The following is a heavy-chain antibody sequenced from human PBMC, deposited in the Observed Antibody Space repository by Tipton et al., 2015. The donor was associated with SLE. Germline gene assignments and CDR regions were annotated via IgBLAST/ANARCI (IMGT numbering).Heavy chain of an antibody. Sequence: LRLSCTVSGGSISISSYYWGWIRQPPGKGLEWIGSIFYSGTTYYNPSLKSRVTISIDTSKNQFALNLSSVTAADTAVYYCARDEYRYDGTGYHLLGHFDYWGQGTLVTVSS. J-gene: IGHJ4*02. D-gene: IGHD3-22*01. V-gene: IGHV4-39*06. CDR2: IFYSGTT. CDR1: GGSISISSYY. CDR3: ARDEYRYDGTGYHLLGHFDY.